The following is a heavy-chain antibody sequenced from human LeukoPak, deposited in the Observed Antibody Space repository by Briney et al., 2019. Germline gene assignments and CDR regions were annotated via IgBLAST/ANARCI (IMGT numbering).Heavy chain of an antibody. V-gene: IGHV3-9*03. CDR2: ISWNSGSI. D-gene: IGHD1-26*01. J-gene: IGHJ4*01. Sequence: GRSLRLSCAASGFTFDDYAMHWVRQAPGKGLEWVSGISWNSGSIGYADSVKGRFTISRDNAKNSLYLQMNSLRAEDMALYYCAKDRGASGSDFFDYWXXXTLVTVSS. CDR1: GFTFDDYA. CDR3: AKDRGASGSDFFDY.